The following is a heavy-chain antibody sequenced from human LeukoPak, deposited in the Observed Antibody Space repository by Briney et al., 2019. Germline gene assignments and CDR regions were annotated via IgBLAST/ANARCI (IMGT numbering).Heavy chain of an antibody. D-gene: IGHD2-15*01. J-gene: IGHJ3*02. V-gene: IGHV3-30*04. Sequence: GGSLRRSCAASGFTFSSYAMHWVRQAPGRGLEWVAVISYDGSNKYYADSVKGRFTISRDNSKNTLYLQMNSLRAEDTAVYYCARTVVVAATWDGAFDIWGQGTMVTVSS. CDR2: ISYDGSNK. CDR1: GFTFSSYA. CDR3: ARTVVVAATWDGAFDI.